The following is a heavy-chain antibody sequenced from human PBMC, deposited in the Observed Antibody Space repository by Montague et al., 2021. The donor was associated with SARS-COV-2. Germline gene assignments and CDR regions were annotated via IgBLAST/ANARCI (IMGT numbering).Heavy chain of an antibody. V-gene: IGHV3-15*01. Sequence: SLRLSWAASGFPFSNAWMSWVRQAPGKGLEWVGRIKSKTDGGTTDYAAPVKGRFTISRDDSKNTLYLQMNSLKTEDTAVYYCTTDNYDQSWDAFDIWGQGTMVTVSS. D-gene: IGHD3-22*01. CDR2: IKSKTDGGTT. CDR1: GFPFSNAW. J-gene: IGHJ3*02. CDR3: TTDNYDQSWDAFDI.